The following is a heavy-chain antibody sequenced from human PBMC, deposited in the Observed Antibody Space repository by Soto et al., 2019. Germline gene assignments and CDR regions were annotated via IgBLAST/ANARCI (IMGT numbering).Heavy chain of an antibody. V-gene: IGHV3-48*02. Sequence: GGSLRLSCAASGFIFSSYSMNWFRQAPGKGLEWLSYISPSSSTMYYGDCVKGRCTISRDNAKNSLFLQINSLRDEDTAVYYCARDFDSLNDYWGQVTLVTVSS. CDR1: GFIFSSYS. CDR2: ISPSSSTM. CDR3: ARDFDSLNDY. D-gene: IGHD3-22*01. J-gene: IGHJ4*02.